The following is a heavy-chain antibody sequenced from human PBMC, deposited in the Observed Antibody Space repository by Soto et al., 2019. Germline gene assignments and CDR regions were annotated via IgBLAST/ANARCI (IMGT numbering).Heavy chain of an antibody. CDR1: GGSISSGGYY. J-gene: IGHJ4*02. V-gene: IGHV4-31*03. CDR3: TRGGAVRGVIMGTFGY. Sequence: SETLSLTCTVSGGSISSGGYYWSWIRQHPGKGLEWIGYIYYSGSTYYNPSLKSRVTISVDTSKNQFSLKLSSVTAADTAVYYCTRGGAVRGVIMGTFGYWGQGTLVTVTS. CDR2: IYYSGST. D-gene: IGHD3-10*01.